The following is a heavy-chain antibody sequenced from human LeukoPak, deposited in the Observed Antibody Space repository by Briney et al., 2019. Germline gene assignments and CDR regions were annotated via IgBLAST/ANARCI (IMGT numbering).Heavy chain of an antibody. CDR2: IKQDGSEK. V-gene: IGHV3-7*01. J-gene: IGHJ6*03. D-gene: IGHD3-3*01. Sequence: PGGSLRLSCAASGFTFSSYWMSWVRQAPGKGLEWVANIKQDGSEKYYVDFVKGRFTTSKDNAKNSLYLQMNSLRAEDTAVYYCATNAGTYYDFWSGYYSSYYYYYMDVWGKGTTVTVSS. CDR3: ATNAGTYYDFWSGYYSSYYYYYMDV. CDR1: GFTFSSYW.